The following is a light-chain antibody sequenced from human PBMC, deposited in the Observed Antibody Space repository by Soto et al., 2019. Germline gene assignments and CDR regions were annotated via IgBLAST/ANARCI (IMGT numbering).Light chain of an antibody. CDR3: QQYGSSPWWT. Sequence: EIVLTQSPGTLSLSPGERATLSGRASQSVSSSYLAWYQQKPGQAPRLLIYDASNRATGIPDRFSGSGSGTDFTLTISRLEPEDFAVYYCQQYGSSPWWTFGQGTKVEIK. J-gene: IGKJ1*01. CDR2: DAS. CDR1: QSVSSSY. V-gene: IGKV3-20*01.